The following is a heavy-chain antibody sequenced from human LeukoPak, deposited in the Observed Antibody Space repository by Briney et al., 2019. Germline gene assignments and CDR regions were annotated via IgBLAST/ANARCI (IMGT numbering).Heavy chain of an antibody. D-gene: IGHD4-17*01. Sequence: GESLKISCKASGYSFTNFWIGWVRQMPGRGLEWMGLIFPRDSNIKYSPSFQGQVTVSADKSISTAYLQWSSLKASDTAMYYCARPSYGASDYWGQGTLVTVSS. J-gene: IGHJ4*02. CDR2: IFPRDSNI. V-gene: IGHV5-51*01. CDR1: GYSFTNFW. CDR3: ARPSYGASDY.